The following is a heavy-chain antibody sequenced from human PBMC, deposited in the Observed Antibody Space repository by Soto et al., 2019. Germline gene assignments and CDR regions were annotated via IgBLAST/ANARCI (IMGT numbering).Heavy chain of an antibody. D-gene: IGHD2-15*01. Sequence: QVQLQESGPGLVKPSQTLSLTCTVSGGSSSSGDYYWSWIRQPPGKGLEWIGYIYHSGGTYYNPSLKSRVTISGDTSKNQFSLSLSSVTAADTAVYYCASGIGYCSGGTCYTVPDYFDPWGQGTLVTVSS. CDR2: IYHSGGT. J-gene: IGHJ5*02. V-gene: IGHV4-30-4*01. CDR3: ASGIGYCSGGTCYTVPDYFDP. CDR1: GGSSSSGDYY.